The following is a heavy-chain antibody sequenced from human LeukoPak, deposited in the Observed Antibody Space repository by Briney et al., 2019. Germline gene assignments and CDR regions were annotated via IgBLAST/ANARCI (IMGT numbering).Heavy chain of an antibody. CDR3: ARDRYCSSTSCYYYYYGMDV. V-gene: IGHV3-33*01. CDR2: MWYDGSNK. CDR1: GFTFSGYG. J-gene: IGHJ6*02. D-gene: IGHD2-2*01. Sequence: GGSLRLSCAASGFTFSGYGMHWVRLAPGKGLEWVAVMWYDGSNKYYADSVKGRFTISRDNSKNTLYLQMNSLRAEDTAVYYCARDRYCSSTSCYYYYYGMDVWGQGTTVTVSS.